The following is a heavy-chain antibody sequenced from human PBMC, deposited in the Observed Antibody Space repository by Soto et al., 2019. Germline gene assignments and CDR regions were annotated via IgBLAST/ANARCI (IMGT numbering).Heavy chain of an antibody. CDR2: IYYSGST. V-gene: IGHV4-59*01. Sequence: SETLSLTCTFSGGSISSYYWSWIRQPPGKGLEWIGYIYYSGSTNYNPSLKSRVTISVDTSKNQFSLKLSSVTAADTAVYYCARDRAVSIAARHNWFDPWGQGTLVTVS. J-gene: IGHJ5*02. CDR3: ARDRAVSIAARHNWFDP. CDR1: GGSISSYY. D-gene: IGHD6-6*01.